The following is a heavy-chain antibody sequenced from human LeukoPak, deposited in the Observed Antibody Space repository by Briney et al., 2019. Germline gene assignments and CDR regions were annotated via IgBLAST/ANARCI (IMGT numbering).Heavy chain of an antibody. Sequence: LPGGSLRLSCVASGFTFSSYGMHWVRQAPGKGLEWVAIVSYDGSSKYYADSVKGRFAISRDNSKNTLYLQMDSLRAEDTAVYYCAKDRSYYYYDNSGCKDWGQGTLVTVSS. CDR1: GFTFSSYG. D-gene: IGHD3-22*01. J-gene: IGHJ4*02. V-gene: IGHV3-30*18. CDR2: VSYDGSSK. CDR3: AKDRSYYYYDNSGCKD.